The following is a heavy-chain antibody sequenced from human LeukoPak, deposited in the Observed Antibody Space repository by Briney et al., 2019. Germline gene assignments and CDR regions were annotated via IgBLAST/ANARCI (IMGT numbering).Heavy chain of an antibody. D-gene: IGHD6-13*01. V-gene: IGHV1-2*02. CDR2: INPNSGGT. CDR1: GYTFTGYY. J-gene: IGHJ4*02. Sequence: GASVKVSCKASGYTFTGYYMHWVRQAPGQGLEWMGWINPNSGGTNYAQKFQGRVTMTRDTSISTAYMELSSLRSEDTAVYYCARGLGSSSWNDYWGQGTLVTVSS. CDR3: ARGLGSSSWNDY.